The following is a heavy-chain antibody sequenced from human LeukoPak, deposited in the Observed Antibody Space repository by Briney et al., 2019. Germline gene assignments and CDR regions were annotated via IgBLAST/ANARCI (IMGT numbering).Heavy chain of an antibody. CDR1: GGSISSYY. Sequence: SETLSLTCTVSGGSISSYYWSWIRPPPGKGLEWIGYIYYSGSTNYNPSLKSRVTISVDTSKNQFSLKLSSVTAADTAVYYCARVYCSGGSCYLDYWGQGTLVTVSS. CDR2: IYYSGST. V-gene: IGHV4-59*01. D-gene: IGHD2-15*01. CDR3: ARVYCSGGSCYLDY. J-gene: IGHJ4*02.